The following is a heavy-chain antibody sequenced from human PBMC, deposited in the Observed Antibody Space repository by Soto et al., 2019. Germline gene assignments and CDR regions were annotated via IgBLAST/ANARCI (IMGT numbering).Heavy chain of an antibody. CDR2: IIPIFGTA. J-gene: IGHJ5*02. CDR3: ARENCSAGSCVPRGWFDP. D-gene: IGHD2-15*01. Sequence: QVQLVQSGAEVKKPGSSVKVSCKASGGTFSSYAISWVRQAPGQGLEWMGGIIPIFGTANYAQKFQGRVTITSDESTSTAYMELSSLRSEVTAVYYCARENCSAGSCVPRGWFDPWGQGTLVTVSS. V-gene: IGHV1-69*01. CDR1: GGTFSSYA.